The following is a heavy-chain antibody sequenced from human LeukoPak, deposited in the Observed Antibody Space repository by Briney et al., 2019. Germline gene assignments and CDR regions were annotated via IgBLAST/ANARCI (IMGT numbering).Heavy chain of an antibody. CDR3: AVGGVYDSSDQQT. CDR1: GYTFTSYG. CDR2: ISAYNGNT. D-gene: IGHD3-22*01. J-gene: IGHJ5*02. V-gene: IGHV1-18*01. Sequence: GASLKLSCKASGYTFTSYGISWVRQAPGQGLEWMGWISAYNGNTNYAQKLQGRVTMTTDTATSTAYMELRSLRSDDTAVYYCAVGGVYDSSDQQTWGQGTLVTVSS.